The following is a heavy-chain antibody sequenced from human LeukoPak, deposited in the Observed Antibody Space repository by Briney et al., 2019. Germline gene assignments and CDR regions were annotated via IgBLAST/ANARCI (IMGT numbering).Heavy chain of an antibody. D-gene: IGHD3-9*01. Sequence: PGRSLRLSCAASGFTFSSYAMHWVRQAPGKGLEWVAVISYDGSNKYYADSVKGRFTISRDNSKNTLYLQMNSLRAEDTAVYYCARGRAISHGMDVWGQGTTVTVSS. CDR1: GFTFSSYA. V-gene: IGHV3-30-3*01. CDR3: ARGRAISHGMDV. CDR2: ISYDGSNK. J-gene: IGHJ6*02.